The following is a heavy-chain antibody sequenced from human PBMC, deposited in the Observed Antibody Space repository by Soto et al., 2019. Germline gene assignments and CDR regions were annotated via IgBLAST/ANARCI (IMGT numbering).Heavy chain of an antibody. Sequence: VQLVESGGGVVQPGGPLRLSCVASGFTLIDFGMHWVRQAPGKGLEWVALMSDDGTKKYYADSVQGRFTISRDNSKNTMYLQVDSLRDEDTAVYYCARDREQQLVRGWFDPWGQGTMVTVSS. D-gene: IGHD6-13*01. CDR2: MSDDGTKK. CDR1: GFTLIDFG. V-gene: IGHV3-30*03. CDR3: ARDREQQLVRGWFDP. J-gene: IGHJ5*02.